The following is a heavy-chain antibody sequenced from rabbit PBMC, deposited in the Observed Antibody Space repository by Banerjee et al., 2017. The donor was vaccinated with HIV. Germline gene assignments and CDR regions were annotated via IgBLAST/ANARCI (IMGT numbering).Heavy chain of an antibody. V-gene: IGHV1S40*01. CDR3: ARDDHNYGGVGHLFNL. CDR1: GFSFSNKYV. CDR2: INTSSGNT. J-gene: IGHJ4*01. Sequence: QSLEESGGDLVKPGASLTLTCTASGFSFSNKYVMCWVRQAPGKGLEWIACINTSSGNTVYASWAKGRFTISKTSSAAVTLQMTSLTAADTATYFCARDDHNYGGVGHLFNLWGPGTLVTVS. D-gene: IGHD6-1*01.